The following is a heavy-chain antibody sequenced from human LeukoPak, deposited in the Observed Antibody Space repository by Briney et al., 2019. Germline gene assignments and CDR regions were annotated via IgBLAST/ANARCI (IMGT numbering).Heavy chain of an antibody. Sequence: SETLSLTCTVSGGSISSYYWSWIRQPPGKGLEWMGYIYYSGRTNYNPSLKSRVTISVDTSKNQFSLQLSSMTAADTAVYYCARLSCSGGSCYSVPYYYYGMDVWGQGTTVTVSS. D-gene: IGHD2-15*01. V-gene: IGHV4-59*08. CDR3: ARLSCSGGSCYSVPYYYYGMDV. CDR2: IYYSGRT. J-gene: IGHJ6*02. CDR1: GGSISSYY.